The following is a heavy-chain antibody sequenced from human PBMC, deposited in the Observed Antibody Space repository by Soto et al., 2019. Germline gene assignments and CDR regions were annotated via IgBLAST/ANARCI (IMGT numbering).Heavy chain of an antibody. CDR2: IYPGDSDT. V-gene: IGHV5-51*01. CDR1: GYSFTSYW. J-gene: IGHJ6*03. CDR3: ASLFLTISQGNYYYRDV. D-gene: IGHD3-3*01. Sequence: PGESLKISCKGSGYSFTSYWIGWVRQMPGKGLEWMGIIYPGDSDTRYGRSSKGRFTISADNSISPAYLSWSSLKASDPAFFSWASLFLTISQGNYYYRDVWGKGTRVTVS.